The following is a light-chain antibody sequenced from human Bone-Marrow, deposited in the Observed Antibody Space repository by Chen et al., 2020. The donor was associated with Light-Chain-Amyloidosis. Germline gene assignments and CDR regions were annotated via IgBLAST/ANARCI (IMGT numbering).Light chain of an antibody. J-gene: IGLJ3*02. Sequence: SYVLTQPSSVSVAPGQTATIACGGNNIGSTSVHWYQQTPGQAPILVVYDDSDRPSGIPERLSGSTSGNAATLTISGVEAGDEADYYCQVWDRSGDRPVFGGGTKLAVL. CDR2: DDS. CDR1: NIGSTS. CDR3: QVWDRSGDRPV. V-gene: IGLV3-21*02.